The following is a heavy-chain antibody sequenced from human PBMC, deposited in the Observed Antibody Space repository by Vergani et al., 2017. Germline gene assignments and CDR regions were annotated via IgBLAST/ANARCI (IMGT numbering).Heavy chain of an antibody. CDR3: ARAWRDYDILTGYVTAYFDY. D-gene: IGHD3-9*01. CDR1: GGSISSYY. CDR2: IYYSGST. J-gene: IGHJ4*02. Sequence: QVQLQESGPGLVKPSETLSLTCTVSGGSISSYYWSWIRQPPGKGLEWIGYIYYSGSTNYNPSLKSRVTISVDTSKTQFSLKLSSVTDAETAAYCCARAWRDYDILTGYVTAYFDYWGEGTLVTVSS. V-gene: IGHV4-59*01.